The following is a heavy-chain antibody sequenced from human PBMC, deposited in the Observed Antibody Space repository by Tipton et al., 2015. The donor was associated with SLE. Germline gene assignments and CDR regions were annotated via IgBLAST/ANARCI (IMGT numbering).Heavy chain of an antibody. CDR3: ARLGDWDFYYYMDV. CDR2: ISGYNGNT. V-gene: IGHV1-18*01. CDR1: GYTFTSYC. Sequence: QVQLVQSGAEVKKHGASVKVSCKASGYTFTSYCITWVRQAPGQGLEWMGWISGYNGNTNYAQKLQGRVTMTTDSSTSTAYMELRSLRSDDTAVYYCARLGDWDFYYYMDVWGKGTTVTVSS. J-gene: IGHJ6*03. D-gene: IGHD3-16*01.